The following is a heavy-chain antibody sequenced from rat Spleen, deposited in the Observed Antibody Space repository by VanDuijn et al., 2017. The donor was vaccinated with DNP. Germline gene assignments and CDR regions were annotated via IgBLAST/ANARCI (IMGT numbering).Heavy chain of an antibody. D-gene: IGHD1-2*01. CDR3: TREREQLIYPFAY. J-gene: IGHJ3*01. V-gene: IGHV5-7*01. CDR2: INYDGSNT. CDR1: GFTFSDYN. Sequence: EVQLVESGGGLVQSGRSLKLSCAASGFTFSDYNMAWVRQAPKRGLEWVATINYDGSNTYYRDSVKGRFTIPRDNTKSILYLQMDSLRSEDTAIYFCTREREQLIYPFAYWGQGTLVTVSS.